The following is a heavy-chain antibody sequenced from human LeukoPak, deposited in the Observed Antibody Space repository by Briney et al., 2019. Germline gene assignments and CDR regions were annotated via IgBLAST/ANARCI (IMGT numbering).Heavy chain of an antibody. CDR3: ARDPRDSYGGYYYGMDV. Sequence: GASVTVSCKASGGTFSSYAISWVRQAPGQGLEWMGRIIPILGIANYAQKFQGRVTITADKSTSTAYMELSSLRSEDTAVYYCARDPRDSYGGYYYGMDVWGQGTTVTVSS. V-gene: IGHV1-69*04. CDR1: GGTFSSYA. CDR2: IIPILGIA. D-gene: IGHD5-18*01. J-gene: IGHJ6*02.